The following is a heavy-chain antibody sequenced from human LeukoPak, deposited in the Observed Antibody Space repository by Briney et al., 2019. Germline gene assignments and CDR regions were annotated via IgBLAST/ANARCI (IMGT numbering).Heavy chain of an antibody. Sequence: QPGGSLRLSCAASGFTFSTYWMHWVRKAPGKGLVWVSRVNGDGSSTNYADSVKGRFTISRDNAKNTLYLQMNSLRAEDTAVYYCAKEGFDSWGQGTLVTVSS. CDR1: GFTFSTYW. V-gene: IGHV3-74*01. CDR3: AKEGFDS. CDR2: VNGDGSST. J-gene: IGHJ4*02.